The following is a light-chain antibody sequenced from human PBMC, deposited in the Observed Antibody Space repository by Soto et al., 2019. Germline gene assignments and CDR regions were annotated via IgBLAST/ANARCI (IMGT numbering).Light chain of an antibody. J-gene: IGLJ1*01. V-gene: IGLV1-40*01. CDR3: QSYDSSLSGYV. CDR1: SSNIGANYD. Sequence: QSALTQPPSVSGAPGQRVTISCTGSSSNIGANYDVHWYQHLPGTAPKLLIYGNNNRPSGVPDRFSGSKSGTSASLAITGLQAEDEADYYCQSYDSSLSGYVVGTGTKLTVL. CDR2: GNN.